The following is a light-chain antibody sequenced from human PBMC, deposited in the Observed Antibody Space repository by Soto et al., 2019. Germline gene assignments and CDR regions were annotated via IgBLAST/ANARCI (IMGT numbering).Light chain of an antibody. Sequence: EVVLTQSPATLSVSPGEGATLSCRASQSVNFLLAWYQQKPGQAPRLLIYGASTRATGVPARFSGSGSETEFTLTISPLQSEDFAVYYCQQYNNWPITFGQGTRLEIK. J-gene: IGKJ5*01. CDR3: QQYNNWPIT. CDR1: QSVNFL. CDR2: GAS. V-gene: IGKV3-15*01.